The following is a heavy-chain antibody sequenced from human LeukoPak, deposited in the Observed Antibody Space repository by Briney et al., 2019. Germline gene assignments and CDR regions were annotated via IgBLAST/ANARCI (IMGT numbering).Heavy chain of an antibody. D-gene: IGHD3-22*01. Sequence: GGSLRLSCAASGFTFSSYGMHWVRQAPGKGLEWVAVISYDGSNKYYADSVKGRFTISRDNSKNTLYLQMNSLRAEDTAVYYCAKSLVVTENDYYYYGMDVWGQGTTVTVSS. V-gene: IGHV3-30*18. CDR3: AKSLVVTENDYYYYGMDV. CDR2: ISYDGSNK. J-gene: IGHJ6*02. CDR1: GFTFSSYG.